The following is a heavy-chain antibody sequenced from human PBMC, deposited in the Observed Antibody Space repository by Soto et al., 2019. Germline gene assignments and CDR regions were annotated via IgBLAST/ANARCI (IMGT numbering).Heavy chain of an antibody. CDR3: ARIRDGYNFDY. V-gene: IGHV3-21*01. J-gene: IGHJ4*02. D-gene: IGHD5-12*01. CDR2: ISSRSSYI. Sequence: GGSLRLSCAASGFTFSSYSMNWVRQAPGKGLEWVSSISSRSSYIYYADSVKGRFTISRDNAKNSLYLQMNSLRAEDMAVYYCARIRDGYNFDYWGQGTLVTVS. CDR1: GFTFSSYS.